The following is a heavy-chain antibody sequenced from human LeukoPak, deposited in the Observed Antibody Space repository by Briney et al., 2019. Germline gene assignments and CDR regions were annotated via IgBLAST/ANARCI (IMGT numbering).Heavy chain of an antibody. D-gene: IGHD2-8*01. Sequence: SETLSLTCTVSGGSISSYYWSWIRQPPGKGLEWIGYIYYSGSTNYNPSLKSRVTISVDTSKNQFSLKLSSVTAADTAVYYCARKWARGGPDYGGQGTLVTVSS. CDR1: GGSISSYY. CDR2: IYYSGST. CDR3: ARKWARGGPDY. V-gene: IGHV4-59*08. J-gene: IGHJ4*02.